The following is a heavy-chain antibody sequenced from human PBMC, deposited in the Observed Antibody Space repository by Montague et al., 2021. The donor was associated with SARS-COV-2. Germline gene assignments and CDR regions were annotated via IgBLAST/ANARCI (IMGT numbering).Heavy chain of an antibody. CDR3: ARLGRGYSYAQSAFDI. D-gene: IGHD5-18*01. V-gene: IGHV4-59*08. Sequence: SETLSLTCTVSGGSISSYYWSWIRQPPGKGLEWIGYIYYSGSTNYNPSLKSRVTISVDTSKNQFSLKLSSVTAADTAVYYCARLGRGYSYAQSAFDIWGQGTVVTVSS. CDR2: IYYSGST. J-gene: IGHJ3*02. CDR1: GGSISSYY.